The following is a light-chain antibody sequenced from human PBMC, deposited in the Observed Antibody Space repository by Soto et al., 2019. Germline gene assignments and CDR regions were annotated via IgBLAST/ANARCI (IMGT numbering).Light chain of an antibody. CDR1: QSVSSN. CDR2: GAS. Sequence: EIVMTQSPATLSVSPGERATLSCRASQSVSSNLAWYQQKPGQAPRLLIYGASTRATGIPARFSGSGSGTEFTLTISSLQSEDFAVYYCQQYNNWPRGVTFGQGTRLKIK. J-gene: IGKJ5*01. V-gene: IGKV3-15*01. CDR3: QQYNNWPRGVT.